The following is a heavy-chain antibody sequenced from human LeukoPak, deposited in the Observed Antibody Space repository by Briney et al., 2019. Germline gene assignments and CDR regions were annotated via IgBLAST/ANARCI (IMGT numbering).Heavy chain of an antibody. V-gene: IGHV1-69*13. J-gene: IGHJ3*02. CDR2: IIPIFGTA. D-gene: IGHD6-13*01. CDR1: GGTFSSYA. Sequence: ASVKVSCKASGGTFSSYAISWVRQAPGQGLEWMGGIIPIFGTANYAQKFQGRVTITADESTSTAYMELSSLRSEDTAVYYCARGSGVAAAGISAFDIWGQGTMVTVSS. CDR3: ARGSGVAAAGISAFDI.